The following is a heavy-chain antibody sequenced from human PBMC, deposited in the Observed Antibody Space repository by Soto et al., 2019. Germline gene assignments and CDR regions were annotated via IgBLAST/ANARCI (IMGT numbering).Heavy chain of an antibody. D-gene: IGHD2-8*01. CDR3: AKDNGPPGTRDWYFDL. CDR2: ISSNGGST. Sequence: EVQLLESGGGLVQPGESLRLSCAASGFTFSSYAMSWVRQAPGKGLEWVSGISSNGGSTYYADSVEGRFTISRDNSKNTLYLLMNSLRVEDTARYYCAKDNGPPGTRDWYFDLWGRGTLVTVSS. J-gene: IGHJ2*01. V-gene: IGHV3-23*01. CDR1: GFTFSSYA.